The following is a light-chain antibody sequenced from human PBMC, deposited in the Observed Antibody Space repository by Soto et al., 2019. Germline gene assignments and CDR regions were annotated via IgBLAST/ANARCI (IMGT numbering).Light chain of an antibody. V-gene: IGKV1-9*01. Sequence: DIPLTQSPSFLSASVGNRVTITCRASQGISTYLAWYQQKPGKAPKLLIYGASTLQSGVPSRFSGGGSGTEFTLTITSLQPEDFATYYCQQLASYPLTFGGGTKVEIK. CDR1: QGISTY. CDR2: GAS. CDR3: QQLASYPLT. J-gene: IGKJ4*01.